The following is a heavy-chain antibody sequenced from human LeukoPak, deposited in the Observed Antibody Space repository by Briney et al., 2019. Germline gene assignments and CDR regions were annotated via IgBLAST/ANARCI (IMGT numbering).Heavy chain of an antibody. D-gene: IGHD4-17*01. Sequence: GGSLRLSCAASGFTFSTYVVSWVRQAPGKGLEWVSAISGSGGSTYYADSVKGGFTVSRDNSKNTLYLQMNSLRAEDTAVYYCAKGRLATVTTWDYFDYWGQGTLVTVSS. V-gene: IGHV3-23*01. CDR2: ISGSGGST. J-gene: IGHJ4*02. CDR1: GFTFSTYV. CDR3: AKGRLATVTTWDYFDY.